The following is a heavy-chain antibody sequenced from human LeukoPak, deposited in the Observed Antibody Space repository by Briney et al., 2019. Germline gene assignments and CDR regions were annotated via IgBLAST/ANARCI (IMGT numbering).Heavy chain of an antibody. D-gene: IGHD2-15*01. V-gene: IGHV1-2*02. Sequence: ASVKVSCKASGYTFTGYYMHRVRQAPGQGLEWMGWINPNSGGTNYAQKFQGRVTMTRDTSISTAYMELSRLRSDDTAVYYCARALGYCSGGSCYQWSYYFDYWGQGTLVTVSS. CDR2: INPNSGGT. J-gene: IGHJ4*02. CDR1: GYTFTGYY. CDR3: ARALGYCSGGSCYQWSYYFDY.